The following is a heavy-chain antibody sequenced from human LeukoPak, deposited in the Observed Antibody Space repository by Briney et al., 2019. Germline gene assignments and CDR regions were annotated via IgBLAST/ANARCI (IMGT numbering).Heavy chain of an antibody. CDR2: NNSDGSSR. D-gene: IGHD3-22*01. CDR3: AHYDSSSYHAFDI. CDR1: GFTFSSYW. V-gene: IGHV3-74*01. Sequence: GGSLRLSCAASGFTFSSYWMHWVRQAPGKGLVWVSRNNSDGSSRSYADSVKGRFTISRDNAKNTLYLQMNSLRAEDTAVYYCAHYDSSSYHAFDIWGQGTMVTVSS. J-gene: IGHJ3*02.